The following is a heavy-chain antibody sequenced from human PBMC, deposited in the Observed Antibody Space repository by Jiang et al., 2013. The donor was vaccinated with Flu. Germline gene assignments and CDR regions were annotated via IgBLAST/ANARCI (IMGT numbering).Heavy chain of an antibody. J-gene: IGHJ4*02. CDR3: ATAPLYSNHGMGYFDY. Sequence: ESGAEVKKPGASVKVSCKVSAYTRSKLYMHWVRQAPGKGPEWMGGFDPDDGETIYAQNFQGRVTMTEDTSTDTAYMDLSSLRSEDTAVYYCATAPLYSNHGMGYFDYWAREPWSPSP. V-gene: IGHV1-24*01. D-gene: IGHD4-11*01. CDR2: FDPDDGET. CDR1: AYTRSKLY.